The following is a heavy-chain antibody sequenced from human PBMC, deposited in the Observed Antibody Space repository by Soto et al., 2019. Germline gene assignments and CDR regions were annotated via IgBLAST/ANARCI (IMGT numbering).Heavy chain of an antibody. CDR3: ARGTRIAARLYFQH. Sequence: RASVKVSCKASGYTFTSYDINWVRQATGQGLEWMGWMNPNSGNTGYAQKFQGRVTMTRNTSISTAYMELSSLRSEDTAVYYCARGTRIAARLYFQHWGQGTLVTVSS. CDR1: GYTFTSYD. CDR2: MNPNSGNT. D-gene: IGHD6-6*01. V-gene: IGHV1-8*01. J-gene: IGHJ1*01.